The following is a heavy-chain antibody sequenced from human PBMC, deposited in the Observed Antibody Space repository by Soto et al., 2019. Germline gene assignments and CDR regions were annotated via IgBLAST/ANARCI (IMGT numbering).Heavy chain of an antibody. CDR2: INPSGGST. V-gene: IGHV1-46*01. CDR1: GDTFTSYY. D-gene: IGHD3-16*02. Sequence: GASVKVSCKAPGDTFTSYYLNWVRQAPGQGLEWMGIINPSGGSTSYAQKFQGRVTMTRDTSTSTVYMELSSLRSEDTAVYYCARGSEDYMITFGGVIAENNWFDPWGQGTLVTVSS. J-gene: IGHJ5*02. CDR3: ARGSEDYMITFGGVIAENNWFDP.